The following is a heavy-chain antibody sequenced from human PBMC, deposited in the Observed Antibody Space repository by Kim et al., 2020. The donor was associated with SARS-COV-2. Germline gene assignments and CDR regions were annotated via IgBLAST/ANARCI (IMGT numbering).Heavy chain of an antibody. CDR1: GFTSSSYA. CDR2: ISSNGGST. CDR3: VKDRATFGWVGGGTMWGVCDY. Sequence: GGSLRLSCSASGFTSSSYAMHWVRQAPGKGLEYVSAISSNGGSTYYADSVKGRFTISRDNSKNTLYLQMSSLRAEDTAVYYCVKDRATFGWVGGGTMWGVCDYWGQGTLVTVSS. D-gene: IGHD3-16*01. V-gene: IGHV3-64D*09. J-gene: IGHJ4*02.